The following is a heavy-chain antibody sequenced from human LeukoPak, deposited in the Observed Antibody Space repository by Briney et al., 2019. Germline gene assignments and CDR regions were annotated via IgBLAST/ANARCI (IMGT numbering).Heavy chain of an antibody. J-gene: IGHJ4*02. CDR3: AKLPTPCPWGNFPFDF. CDR2: ISGSGGST. V-gene: IGHV3-23*01. Sequence: GGSLRLSCAGSGFTFGSHAMTWVRQAPEKGLEWVSSISGSGGSTYYADSVTGRLTSSTDNSKTTLYLQGNSLRAEDTAVYYCAKLPTPCPWGNFPFDFWGQGTLVTVSS. D-gene: IGHD3-16*01. CDR1: GFTFGSHA.